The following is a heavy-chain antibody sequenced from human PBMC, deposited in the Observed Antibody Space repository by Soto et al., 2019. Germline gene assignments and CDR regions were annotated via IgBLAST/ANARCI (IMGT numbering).Heavy chain of an antibody. J-gene: IGHJ4*02. D-gene: IGHD3-9*01. CDR1: GGTFSSYA. CDR3: ARGPPEHYDLFAGYSYYFDY. Sequence: QVQLVQSGAEVKKPGSSVKVSCKASGGTFSSYAISWVRQPPGQGLEWMGGIIPIFGTANYAQKFQGRVTITADDSTSTAYMELSSLRSEDTAVYYCARGPPEHYDLFAGYSYYFDYWGQGTLVTVSS. CDR2: IIPIFGTA. V-gene: IGHV1-69*01.